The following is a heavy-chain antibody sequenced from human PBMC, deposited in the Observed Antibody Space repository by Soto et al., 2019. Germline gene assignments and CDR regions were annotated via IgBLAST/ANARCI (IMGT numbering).Heavy chain of an antibody. Sequence: QVQLVESGGGVVQPGRSLRLSCVASGFTFSSYGMHWVRQAPGKGLEWVAVISYDGSNKYYADSVKGRFTISRDNSKNTLYLQMNSLRAEDTAVYYCAKEGDYWGQGTLVTVSS. CDR3: AKEGDY. CDR1: GFTFSSYG. V-gene: IGHV3-30*18. CDR2: ISYDGSNK. J-gene: IGHJ4*02.